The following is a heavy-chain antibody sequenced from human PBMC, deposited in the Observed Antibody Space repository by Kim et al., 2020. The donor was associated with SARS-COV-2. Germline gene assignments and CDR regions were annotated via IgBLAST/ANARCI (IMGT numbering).Heavy chain of an antibody. CDR1: GFTFSSYS. CDR3: ARDSVTMVRGVISY. CDR2: ISSSSSYI. J-gene: IGHJ4*02. Sequence: GGSLRLSCAASGFTFSSYSMNWVRQAPGKGLEWVSSISSSSSYIYYADSVKGRFTISRDNAKNSLYLQMNSLRAEDTAVYYCARDSVTMVRGVISYCGQGTLVTVSS. D-gene: IGHD3-10*01. V-gene: IGHV3-21*01.